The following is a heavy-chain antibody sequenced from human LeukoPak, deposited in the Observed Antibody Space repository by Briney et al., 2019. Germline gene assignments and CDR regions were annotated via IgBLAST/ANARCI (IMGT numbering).Heavy chain of an antibody. Sequence: PSQTLSLTCTVSGGSISSGDYYWSWIRQPPGKGLEWIGYIYYSGSTYYNPSLKSRVSISVDTSKNQLSLKLSSVTAADTAVYYCARSGIVGATGAFDIWGQGTMVTVSS. CDR1: GGSISSGDYY. V-gene: IGHV4-30-4*08. CDR3: ARSGIVGATGAFDI. J-gene: IGHJ3*02. CDR2: IYYSGST. D-gene: IGHD1-26*01.